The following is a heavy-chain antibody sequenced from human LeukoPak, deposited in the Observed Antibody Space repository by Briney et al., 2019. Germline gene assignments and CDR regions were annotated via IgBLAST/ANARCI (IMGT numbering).Heavy chain of an antibody. J-gene: IGHJ4*02. CDR2: IYPGDSDT. CDR3: ARLLRDYFDY. V-gene: IGHV5-51*01. Sequence: GESLKISCKGSSLSFTSYWIGWVRQMPGKGLEWMGIIYPGDSDTRYSPSFQGQVTISADKSISTAYLQRSSLKASDTAMYYCARLLRDYFDYWGQGTLVTVSS. CDR1: SLSFTSYW. D-gene: IGHD2-15*01.